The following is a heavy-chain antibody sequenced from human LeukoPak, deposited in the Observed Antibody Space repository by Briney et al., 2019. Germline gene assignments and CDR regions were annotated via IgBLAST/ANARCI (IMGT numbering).Heavy chain of an antibody. D-gene: IGHD2-15*01. CDR1: GGSFTDYY. V-gene: IGHV4-34*01. J-gene: IGHJ6*03. CDR2: ISHGGRA. CDR3: ARGCDGNGRYCSGDSCYPGGATRYYYYYYMDV. Sequence: PSETLSLTCAVYGGSFTDYYWTWIRQSPGKGLEWIGEISHGGRANYNPSLKSRVTLSLDTSKNQFSLKLSSVTAAHTALYYCARGCDGNGRYCSGDSCYPGGATRYYYYYYMDVWGKGTTVTVSS.